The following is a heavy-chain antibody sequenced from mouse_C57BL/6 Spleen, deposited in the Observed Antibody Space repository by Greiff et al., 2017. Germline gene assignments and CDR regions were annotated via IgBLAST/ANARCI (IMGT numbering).Heavy chain of an antibody. CDR2: FYPGRGSI. D-gene: IGHD1-1*01. V-gene: IGHV1-62-2*01. J-gene: IGHJ3*01. Sequence: VKLQESGAELVKPGASVKLSCKASGYTFTEYTIHWVKQRSGQGLEWIGWFYPGRGSIKYNEKFKDKATVTADTSSSTVYMELSSLTSEDSAVYFCARNEDGNYYGSSYFAYWGQGTLVTVSA. CDR3: ARNEDGNYYGSSYFAY. CDR1: GYTFTEYT.